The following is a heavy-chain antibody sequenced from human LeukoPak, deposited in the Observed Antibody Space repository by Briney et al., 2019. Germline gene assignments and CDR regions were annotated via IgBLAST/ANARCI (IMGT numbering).Heavy chain of an antibody. CDR3: ARLKLGAYFDL. J-gene: IGHJ2*01. D-gene: IGHD3-16*01. V-gene: IGHV4-59*08. Sequence: SETLSLTCTVSGGSTISDYWSWIRQSPGKGLEWVGYVYNSGDTGKNPSLKSRVTILLDTSKNQCSLKLTSVSAADTAVYYCARLKLGAYFDLWGRGTLVTVSS. CDR2: VYNSGDT. CDR1: GGSTISDY.